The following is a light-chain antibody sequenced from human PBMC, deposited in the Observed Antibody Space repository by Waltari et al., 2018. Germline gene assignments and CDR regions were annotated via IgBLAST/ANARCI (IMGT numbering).Light chain of an antibody. CDR1: SGSIASNY. J-gene: IGLJ2*01. CDR3: QSYDSSARV. V-gene: IGLV6-57*04. CDR2: EDN. Sequence: NFMLTQPHSVSESPGKTVTISCTRSSGSIASNYVQWFQQRPGSAPPTVLYEDNQRPSGVPDRFSGSIDSSSNSASLTISGLKTEDEADYYCQSYDSSARVFGGGTKLTVL.